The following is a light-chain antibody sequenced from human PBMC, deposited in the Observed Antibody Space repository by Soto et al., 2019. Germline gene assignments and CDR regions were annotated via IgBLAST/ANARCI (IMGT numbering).Light chain of an antibody. Sequence: EIVLTQSTGTLSLSPVERATVSCRASQSLSSSYLAWYQQKPGQAPRLLIYHTSNRATGIPDRFSGSGSGTDFTLTINRLEPEDFAVYYCQQYGTYPPVTFGGGTKVEIK. V-gene: IGKV3-20*01. CDR3: QQYGTYPPVT. CDR1: QSLSSSY. J-gene: IGKJ4*01. CDR2: HTS.